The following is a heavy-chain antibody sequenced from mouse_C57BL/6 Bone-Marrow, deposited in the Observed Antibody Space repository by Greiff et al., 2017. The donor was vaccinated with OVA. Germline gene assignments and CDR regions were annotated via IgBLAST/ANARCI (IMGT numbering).Heavy chain of an antibody. CDR1: GYTFTSYW. V-gene: IGHV1-50*01. J-gene: IGHJ3*01. CDR2: IDPSDSYT. Sequence: QVHVKQSGAELVKPGASVKLSCKASGYTFTSYWMQWVKQRPGQGLEWIGEIDPSDSYTNYNQKFKGKATLTVDTASSTAYMQISSLTSEDSAVYYCACYLFAYWGQGTLVTVSA. CDR3: ACYLFAY.